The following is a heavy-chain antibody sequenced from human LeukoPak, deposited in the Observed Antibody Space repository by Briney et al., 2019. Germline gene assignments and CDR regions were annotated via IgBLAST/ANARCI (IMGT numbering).Heavy chain of an antibody. CDR1: GYNFTNFW. D-gene: IGHD3-16*01. CDR3: ATYFAGAETFDI. Sequence: GESLKISCKGSGYNFTNFWIGWVRQIPDKGLEWMGLIFPGDSDTKYSPSFQGQVTISADKSISTAYLQWSSLKALDTAIYYCATYFAGAETFDIWGQGTVVTVSS. J-gene: IGHJ3*02. CDR2: IFPGDSDT. V-gene: IGHV5-51*01.